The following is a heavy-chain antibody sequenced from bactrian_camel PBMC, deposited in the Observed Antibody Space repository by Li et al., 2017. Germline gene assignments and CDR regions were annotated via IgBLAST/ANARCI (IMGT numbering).Heavy chain of an antibody. Sequence: DVQLVESGGGLVQPGGSLRLSCAASGFTFSTSAMSWVRQAPGKGLEWVSAVNSGGGSTFYADSALGRFIISRDNAKNTLYLQMNSLKPEDTAMYYCALLYNGDLGQGTQVTVS. J-gene: IGHJ4*01. D-gene: IGHD1*01. CDR2: VNSGGGST. V-gene: IGHV3S40*01. CDR1: GFTFSTSA.